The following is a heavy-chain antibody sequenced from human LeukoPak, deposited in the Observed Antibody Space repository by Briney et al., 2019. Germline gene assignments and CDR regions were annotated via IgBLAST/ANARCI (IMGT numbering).Heavy chain of an antibody. D-gene: IGHD6-13*01. J-gene: IGHJ4*02. CDR1: GGTFSSYA. CDR2: IIPIFGTA. CDR3: ARLRVGYSSSWYDLDY. V-gene: IGHV1-69*01. Sequence: GSSVKVSCKASGGTFSSYAISWVRQAPGQGLEWMGGIIPIFGTANYAQKFQGRVTITANESTSTAYMELSSLRSEDTAVYYCARLRVGYSSSWYDLDYWGQGTLATVSS.